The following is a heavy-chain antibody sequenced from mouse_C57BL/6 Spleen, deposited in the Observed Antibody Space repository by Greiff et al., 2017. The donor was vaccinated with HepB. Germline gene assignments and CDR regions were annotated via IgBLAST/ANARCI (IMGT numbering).Heavy chain of an antibody. CDR3: VRGDYGSYAMDY. J-gene: IGHJ4*01. CDR1: GFNIKDYY. D-gene: IGHD1-1*01. V-gene: IGHV14-2*01. CDR2: IDPEDGET. Sequence: EVQLQQSGAELVKPGASVKLSCTASGFNIKDYYMHWVKQRTEQGLEWIGRIDPEDGETKYDPKFQGKATITADTSSNTAYLQLSSLTSEDTAVYYCVRGDYGSYAMDYWGQGTSVTVSS.